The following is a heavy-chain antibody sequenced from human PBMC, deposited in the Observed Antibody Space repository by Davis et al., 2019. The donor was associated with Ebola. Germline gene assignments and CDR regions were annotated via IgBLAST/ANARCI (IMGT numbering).Heavy chain of an antibody. CDR2: IYSGDGGA. CDR3: AKDTSNIWFDI. J-gene: IGHJ3*02. D-gene: IGHD1-26*01. CDR1: GFLASANY. Sequence: GESLKISCVASGFLASANYMSWVRQAPGRGLEWVSIIYSGDGGAHNADSVKGRFTISRDNPKNAVYLQMNNLRVEDTAVYYCAKDTSNIWFDIWGQGTNVTVSS. V-gene: IGHV3-53*05.